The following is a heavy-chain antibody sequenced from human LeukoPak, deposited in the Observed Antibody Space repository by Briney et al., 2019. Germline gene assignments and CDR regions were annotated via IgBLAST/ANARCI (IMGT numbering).Heavy chain of an antibody. J-gene: IGHJ6*02. V-gene: IGHV3-23*01. D-gene: IGHD2-15*01. CDR1: GFTFSSCA. CDR3: AKCSTYCSGGSCYSYYYYGMDV. CDR2: ISSSGGST. Sequence: GSLRLSCAVSGFTFSSCAMSWVRQAPGKGLEWVSSISSSGGSTYYADSVKGRFTISRDNSKNTLYVQMNSLRAEDTAVYYCAKCSTYCSGGSCYSYYYYGMDVWGQGTTVTVSS.